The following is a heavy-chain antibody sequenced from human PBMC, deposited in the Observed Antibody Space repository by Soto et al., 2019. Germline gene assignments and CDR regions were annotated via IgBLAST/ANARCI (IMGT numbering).Heavy chain of an antibody. CDR3: ASLRSYYFDY. Sequence: QVQLVESGGGVVQPGRSLRLSCAASGFTFSSYGMHWVRQAPGKGLEWVAVISYDGSNKYYADSVKGRFTISRDNSKNTLYLQMNGLRAEDTAVYYCASLRSYYFDYWGQGTLVTVSS. V-gene: IGHV3-30*03. CDR2: ISYDGSNK. CDR1: GFTFSSYG. J-gene: IGHJ4*02. D-gene: IGHD6-13*01.